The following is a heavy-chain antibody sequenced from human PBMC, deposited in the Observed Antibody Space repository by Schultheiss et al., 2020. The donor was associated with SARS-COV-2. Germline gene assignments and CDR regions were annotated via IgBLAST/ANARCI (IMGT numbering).Heavy chain of an antibody. CDR2: ISSSSSYI. D-gene: IGHD2-15*01. Sequence: GESLKISCAASGFTFSSYSMNWVRQAPGKGLEWVSSISSSSSYIYYADSVKGRFTISRDNSKNTLYLQMNSLRAEDTAVYYCAKRSRGHGGLFDYWGQGTLVTVSS. J-gene: IGHJ4*02. CDR3: AKRSRGHGGLFDY. CDR1: GFTFSSYS. V-gene: IGHV3-21*04.